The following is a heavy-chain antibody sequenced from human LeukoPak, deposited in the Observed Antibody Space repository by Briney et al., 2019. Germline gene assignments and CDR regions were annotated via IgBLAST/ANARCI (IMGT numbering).Heavy chain of an antibody. CDR2: HYDSGST. Sequence: SETLSLTCSVSGGSISGWYWSWIRQAPGKGLEWIGYHYDSGSTHYNPSLKSRVTISLDTSKNQFSLNLSSVTAADTAVYYCARHSWINGYFDYWGQGTLVTVSS. CDR3: ARHSWINGYFDY. V-gene: IGHV4-59*08. CDR1: GGSISGWY. J-gene: IGHJ4*02. D-gene: IGHD2-2*03.